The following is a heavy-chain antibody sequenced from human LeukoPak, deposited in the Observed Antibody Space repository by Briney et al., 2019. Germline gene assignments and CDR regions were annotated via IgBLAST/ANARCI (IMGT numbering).Heavy chain of an antibody. V-gene: IGHV1-69*04. CDR1: GGTFSSYA. CDR2: IIPILGIA. Sequence: SVKVSCKASGGTFSSYAISWVRQAPGQGREWMGRIIPILGIANYAQKFQGRVTITADKSTSTAYMELSSLRSEDTAVYYCARARPSSRLEGWFDPWGQGTLVTVSS. CDR3: ARARPSSRLEGWFDP. D-gene: IGHD6-13*01. J-gene: IGHJ5*02.